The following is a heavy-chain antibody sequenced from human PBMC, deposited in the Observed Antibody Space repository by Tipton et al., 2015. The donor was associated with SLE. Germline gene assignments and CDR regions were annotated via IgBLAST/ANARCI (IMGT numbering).Heavy chain of an antibody. CDR1: GGSISSGDHH. V-gene: IGHV4-61*02. CDR2: IHHSGNT. Sequence: TLSLTCTVSGGSISSGDHHWSWIRQPAGKGLEWIGRIHHSGNTNYNPSLRSRVSLSLDTSKDQFSLELSSVTAADTAVYYCAREGYSGGWDGDFDNWGQGTPVTVSS. J-gene: IGHJ4*02. D-gene: IGHD6-19*01. CDR3: AREGYSGGWDGDFDN.